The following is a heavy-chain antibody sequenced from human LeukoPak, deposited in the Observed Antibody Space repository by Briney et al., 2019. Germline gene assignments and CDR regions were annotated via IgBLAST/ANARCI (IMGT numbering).Heavy chain of an antibody. D-gene: IGHD4-17*01. CDR1: GFTVSSNY. Sequence: PGGSLRLSCAASGFTVSSNYMSWVRQAPGKGLEWVSVIYSGGSTYYADSVKGRFTISRDNSKNTLYLQMNSLRAEDTAVYYCARDIPYGDYWGGAFDIWGQGTMVTVSS. V-gene: IGHV3-66*01. CDR3: ARDIPYGDYWGGAFDI. J-gene: IGHJ3*02. CDR2: IYSGGST.